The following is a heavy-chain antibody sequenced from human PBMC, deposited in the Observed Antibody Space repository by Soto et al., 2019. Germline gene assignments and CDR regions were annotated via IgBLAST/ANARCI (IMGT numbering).Heavy chain of an antibody. V-gene: IGHV1-3*01. CDR3: ARVVGAAGRMNWFDP. D-gene: IGHD6-13*01. CDR1: GYTFTSYA. CDR2: INAGNGNT. Sequence: ASVKVSWTASGYTFTSYAMHWVRRAPGQRLEWMGWINAGNGNTKYSQKFQGRVTITRDTSASTAYMELSSLRSEDTAVYYCARVVGAAGRMNWFDPWGQRSLVTVSS. J-gene: IGHJ5*02.